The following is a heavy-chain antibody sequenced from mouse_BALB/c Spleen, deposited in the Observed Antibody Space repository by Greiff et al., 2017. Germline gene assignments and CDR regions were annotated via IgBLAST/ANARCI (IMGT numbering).Heavy chain of an antibody. CDR2: IDPENGNT. V-gene: IGHV14-1*02. Sequence: EVQLQESGAELVRPGALVKLSCKASGFNIKDYYMHWVKQRPEQGLEWIGWIDPENGNTIYDPKFQGKASITADTSSNTAYLQLSSLTSEDTAVYYCARSYYGHRFFAYWGQGTLVTVSA. CDR3: ARSYYGHRFFAY. J-gene: IGHJ3*01. CDR1: GFNIKDYY. D-gene: IGHD1-1*01.